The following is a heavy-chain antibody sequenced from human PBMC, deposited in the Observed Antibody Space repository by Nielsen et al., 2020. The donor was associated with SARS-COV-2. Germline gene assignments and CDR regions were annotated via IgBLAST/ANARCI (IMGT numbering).Heavy chain of an antibody. CDR1: GFTVTTTY. J-gene: IGHJ4*02. CDR3: ARAVTTVTIDFDY. V-gene: IGHV3-66*01. Sequence: GESLKISCAASGFTVTTTYMAWVRQAPGKGLEWVSVIYSVGTTFYADSVKGRFTISRDNSKNTLFLQMNSLRAEDTAVYYCARAVTTVTIDFDYWGQGTLVTVSS. CDR2: IYSVGTT. D-gene: IGHD4-17*01.